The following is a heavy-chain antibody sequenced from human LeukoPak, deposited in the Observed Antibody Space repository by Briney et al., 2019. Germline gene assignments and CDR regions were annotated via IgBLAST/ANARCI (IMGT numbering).Heavy chain of an antibody. CDR1: GGSISSGGYS. D-gene: IGHD1-26*01. CDR3: AQNERWVGATVDY. Sequence: PSETLSLTCAVSGGSISSGGYSWSWIRQPPGKGLEWIGYIYHSGSTYYNPSLKSRVTISVDRSKNQFSLKLSSVTAADTAVYYCAQNERWVGATVDYWGQGTLVTVSS. CDR2: IYHSGST. J-gene: IGHJ4*02. V-gene: IGHV4-30-2*01.